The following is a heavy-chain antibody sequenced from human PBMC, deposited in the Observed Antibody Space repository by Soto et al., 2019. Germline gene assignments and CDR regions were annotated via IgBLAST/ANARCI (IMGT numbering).Heavy chain of an antibody. CDR1: GYTFTGYY. Sequence: ASVKVSCKASGYTFTGYYMHWVRQAPGQGLEWMGWINPNSGGTNYGQKFQGWVTMTRDTSISTAYMGLSRLRSDDTAVYYCARVGDFWSGYYPTDYYYGMDVWGQGTTVTVSS. CDR3: ARVGDFWSGYYPTDYYYGMDV. CDR2: INPNSGGT. D-gene: IGHD3-3*01. V-gene: IGHV1-2*04. J-gene: IGHJ6*02.